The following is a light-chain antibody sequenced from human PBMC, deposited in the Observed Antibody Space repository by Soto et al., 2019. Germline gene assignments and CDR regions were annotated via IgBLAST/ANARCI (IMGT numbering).Light chain of an antibody. CDR2: AAS. V-gene: IGKV1-27*01. Sequence: DIQMTQSPSSLSASVGGRSTITCRASQGISNYLAWYQQKPGKVPKLLIYAASTLQSGVPSRFSGSGSGTDFTLTISSLQPEDVATYYCQKYNSAPRTFGQGTRLEIK. J-gene: IGKJ5*01. CDR1: QGISNY. CDR3: QKYNSAPRT.